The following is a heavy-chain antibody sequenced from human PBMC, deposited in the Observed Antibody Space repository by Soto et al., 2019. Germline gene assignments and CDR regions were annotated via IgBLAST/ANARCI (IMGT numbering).Heavy chain of an antibody. V-gene: IGHV3-48*01. Sequence: LSLTCAASGLTFSSYSMNWVRQAPGKGLEWVSYISSSSSTIYYADSVKGRFTISRDNAKNSLYLQMNSLRAEDTAVYYCAREADILNWFDPWGQGTLVTVSS. J-gene: IGHJ5*02. CDR1: GLTFSSYS. CDR3: AREADILNWFDP. CDR2: ISSSSSTI. D-gene: IGHD3-9*01.